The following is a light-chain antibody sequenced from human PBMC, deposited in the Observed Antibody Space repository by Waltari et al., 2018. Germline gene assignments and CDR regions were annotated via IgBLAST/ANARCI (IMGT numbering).Light chain of an antibody. V-gene: IGKV1-5*03. J-gene: IGKJ2*01. Sequence: DIQMTQSPSVLSASVGGSVTITCRASQPISAWLDWFQQKPGEAPRLIIYTATNLQSGAPPRFSGWGSATDFTLTITSLQPDDFATYYCQQYNSYPYTFGQGTKLEIK. CDR2: TAT. CDR1: QPISAW. CDR3: QQYNSYPYT.